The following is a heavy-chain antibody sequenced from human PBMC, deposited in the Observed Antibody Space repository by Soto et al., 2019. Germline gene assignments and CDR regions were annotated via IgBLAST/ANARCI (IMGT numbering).Heavy chain of an antibody. J-gene: IGHJ6*02. D-gene: IGHD2-15*01. CDR1: GGSISSTDHY. CDR3: ARLVFHCLRGSCDDYNFYGLDV. CDR2: IYYAGST. Sequence: QLQESGPGLVKASETLSLTCTVSGGSISSTDHYWGWIRQPPGKGLEWSGRIYYAGSTFQNPSLKRRATISVATSRNQFSLRLSSVTASDTAVYYCARLVFHCLRGSCDDYNFYGLDVWGQGTTVTVSS. V-gene: IGHV4-39*01.